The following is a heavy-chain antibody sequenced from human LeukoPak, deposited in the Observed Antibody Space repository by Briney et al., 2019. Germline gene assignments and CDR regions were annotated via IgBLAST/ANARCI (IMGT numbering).Heavy chain of an antibody. V-gene: IGHV3-74*01. J-gene: IGHJ4*02. CDR2: INSDGSST. CDR1: GFIFSSYW. CDR3: ARDPHYFGSGSYVDY. Sequence: GRSLRLSCAASGFIFSSYWMHWVRHAPGKGLMWVSCINSDGSSTTYADSVKGRFTISRDNAKNTLHLQMNSLRAEDTAVYYCARDPHYFGSGSYVDYWGQGTLVTVSS. D-gene: IGHD3-10*01.